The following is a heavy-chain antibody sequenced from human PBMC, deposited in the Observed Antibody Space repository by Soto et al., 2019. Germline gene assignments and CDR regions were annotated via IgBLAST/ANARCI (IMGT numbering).Heavy chain of an antibody. V-gene: IGHV3-33*03. CDR1: GLLFSGYG. Sequence: PGGSLRLSCAVPGLLFSGYGMHWVRQAPGKGLEWVAIIRFDGTNIEYADSVKGRFTISRDNAKNSLYLQMNSLRADDTAVYYYALGITYYYGSGSYYPFDYWGQGTLVTVSS. J-gene: IGHJ4*02. D-gene: IGHD3-10*01. CDR2: IRFDGTNI. CDR3: ALGITYYYGSGSYYPFDY.